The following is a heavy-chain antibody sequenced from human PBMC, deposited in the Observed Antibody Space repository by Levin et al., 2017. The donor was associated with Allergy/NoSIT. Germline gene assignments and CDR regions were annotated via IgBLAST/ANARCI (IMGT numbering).Heavy chain of an antibody. D-gene: IGHD3-16*01. V-gene: IGHV3-11*01. CDR2: ISGSGNTI. CDR3: ARGGGGVYFYYYMDV. CDR1: GFTFSDYY. J-gene: IGHJ6*03. Sequence: GESLKISCTASGFTFSDYYMSWIRQAPGKGLEWVSYISGSGNTIYYADSVKGRFTISRDNVKNSLYLQMNSLRAEDTAVYYCARGGGGVYFYYYMDVWGKGTTVTVSS.